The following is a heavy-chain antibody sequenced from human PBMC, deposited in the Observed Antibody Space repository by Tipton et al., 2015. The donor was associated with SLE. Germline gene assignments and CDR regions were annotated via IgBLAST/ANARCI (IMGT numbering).Heavy chain of an antibody. CDR1: GDSISTYY. Sequence: TLSLTCTVSGDSISTYYWSWIRQSPGKGLEWIGYIYYSGSTNYNSSLKSRVTISVDTSKNQFSLKLSSVTAADTAVYYCASGDYYYYMDVWGKGTTVTVSS. V-gene: IGHV4-59*01. CDR2: IYYSGST. J-gene: IGHJ6*03. CDR3: ASGDYYYYMDV. D-gene: IGHD3-16*01.